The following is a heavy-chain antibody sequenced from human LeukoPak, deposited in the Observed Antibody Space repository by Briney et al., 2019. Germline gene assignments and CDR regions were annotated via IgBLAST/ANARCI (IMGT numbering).Heavy chain of an antibody. CDR3: TTRSGDFWSGFVN. D-gene: IGHD3-3*01. CDR2: FDPEEAKM. Sequence: ASVTDCCKVSGNSLSELSIQWVRQAPGKGLECVGGFDPEEAKMVYAQNFQGRVTMTEDTSTQTAYMELSGLTSGDTAVYYCTTRSGDFWSGFVNWGQGTLVTVSS. CDR1: GNSLSELS. J-gene: IGHJ4*02. V-gene: IGHV1-24*01.